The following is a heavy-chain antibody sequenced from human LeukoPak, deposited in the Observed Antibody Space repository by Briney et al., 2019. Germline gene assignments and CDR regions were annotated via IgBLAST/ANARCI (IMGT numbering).Heavy chain of an antibody. Sequence: GGSLRLSCAASGFTFSSYGMHWVRQAPGKGLEWVAVISYDGSNKYYADSVKGRFTISRDNSKNTLYLQMNSLRAEDTAVYYCAKGRGLGTAIDAFDIWGQGTMVTVSS. J-gene: IGHJ3*02. CDR3: AKGRGLGTAIDAFDI. D-gene: IGHD3-16*01. CDR1: GFTFSSYG. CDR2: ISYDGSNK. V-gene: IGHV3-30*18.